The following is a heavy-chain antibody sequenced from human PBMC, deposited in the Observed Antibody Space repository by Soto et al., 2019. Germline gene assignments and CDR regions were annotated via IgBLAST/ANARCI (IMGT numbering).Heavy chain of an antibody. CDR3: ARDSSGYYSYWDYGMDV. J-gene: IGHJ6*02. D-gene: IGHD3-22*01. CDR2: IWYDGSNK. CDR1: GFTFSSYG. Sequence: PVRSLRLSCAASGFTFSSYGMHWVRQAPGKGLEWVAVIWYDGSNKYYADSVKGRFTISRDNTKNTLYLQLNSLRAEDTAVYYCARDSSGYYSYWDYGMDVWGQGITGTV. V-gene: IGHV3-33*01.